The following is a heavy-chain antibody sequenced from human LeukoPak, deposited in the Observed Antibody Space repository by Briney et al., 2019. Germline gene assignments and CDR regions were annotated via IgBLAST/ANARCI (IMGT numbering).Heavy chain of an antibody. CDR1: GFTFSSYA. J-gene: IGHJ4*02. CDR3: AVYSSSWSAFDY. CDR2: ISYDGSNK. Sequence: PGGSLRLSCAASGFTFSSYAMHRVRQAPGKGLDRVAVISYDGSNKYYADSVKGRFTISRDNSKNTLYLQMNSLRAEDTAVYYCAVYSSSWSAFDYWGQGTLVTVSS. V-gene: IGHV3-30-3*01. D-gene: IGHD6-13*01.